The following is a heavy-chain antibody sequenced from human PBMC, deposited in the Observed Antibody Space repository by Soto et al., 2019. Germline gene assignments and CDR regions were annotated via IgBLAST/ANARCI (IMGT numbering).Heavy chain of an antibody. CDR3: ARDLRGFCMSGNCYGDFDY. J-gene: IGHJ4*02. CDR1: GFAFSSYG. CDR2: ISSFNGT. D-gene: IGHD2-2*01. Sequence: QGQMVQSGAEVKKSGAAVRVSCRASGFAFSSYGSNWVRQAPGQGLEWMGWISSFNGTRYAQKFQGRVTMTTDTPTTTAYLELRGLKSDEMAVYYCARDLRGFCMSGNCYGDFDYWGQGTLLTVSS. V-gene: IGHV1-18*03.